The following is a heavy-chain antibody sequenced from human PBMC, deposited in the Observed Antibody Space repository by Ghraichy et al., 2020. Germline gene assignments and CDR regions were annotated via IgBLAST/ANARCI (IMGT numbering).Heavy chain of an antibody. Sequence: SETLSLTCTVSGDSITNHYWSWVRQPPGKGLEWIGFIYYRGSTSSNPSLKNRVTISVDTSKREIYLRLNYVTAADTAVYYCAREKWLSPNAFDLWGQGTLVTVSS. CDR3: AREKWLSPNAFDL. V-gene: IGHV4-59*11. D-gene: IGHD6-19*01. CDR2: IYYRGST. J-gene: IGHJ3*01. CDR1: GDSITNHY.